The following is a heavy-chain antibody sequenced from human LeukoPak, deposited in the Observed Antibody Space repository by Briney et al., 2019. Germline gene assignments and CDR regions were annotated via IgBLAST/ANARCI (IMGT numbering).Heavy chain of an antibody. CDR2: ISGSGTTM. Sequence: PGGSLRLSCVASGFTFSSYEMNWLRQSPGKGLEWVSYISGSGTTMYYADSVKGRSTISRDNAKNSLYLQMNSLRAEDTAIYYCARSVQWLPYWGQGTLVTVSS. CDR3: ARSVQWLPY. D-gene: IGHD6-19*01. J-gene: IGHJ4*02. CDR1: GFTFSSYE. V-gene: IGHV3-48*03.